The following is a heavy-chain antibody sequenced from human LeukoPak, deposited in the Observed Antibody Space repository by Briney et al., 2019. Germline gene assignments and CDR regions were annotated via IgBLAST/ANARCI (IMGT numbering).Heavy chain of an antibody. V-gene: IGHV3-74*01. CDR2: IKSDGST. D-gene: IGHD3-22*01. CDR1: GFTFSSYW. J-gene: IGHJ1*01. Sequence: GGSLRPSCAASGFTFSSYWMHWVRQAPGKGLVWVSRIKSDGSTNYADSVKGRFTISRDNAKNTVSLQMNSLRAEDTGVYYRARAPSEIGGYYPEYFRHWGQGTLVTVSS. CDR3: ARAPSEIGGYYPEYFRH.